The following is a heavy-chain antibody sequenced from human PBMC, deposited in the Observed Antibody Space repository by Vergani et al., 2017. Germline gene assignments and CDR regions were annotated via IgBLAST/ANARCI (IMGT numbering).Heavy chain of an antibody. CDR3: ARGSNYYDSSGPFDY. J-gene: IGHJ4*02. CDR2: IYYSGST. Sequence: QVQLQESGPGLVKPSQTLSLTCTVSGVSISSGDYYWSWIRQPPGKGLEWIGYIYYSGSTYYNPSLKSRVTISVDTSKNQFSLKLSSVTAADTAVYYCARGSNYYDSSGPFDYWGQGTLVTVSS. D-gene: IGHD3-22*01. CDR1: GVSISSGDYY. V-gene: IGHV4-30-4*08.